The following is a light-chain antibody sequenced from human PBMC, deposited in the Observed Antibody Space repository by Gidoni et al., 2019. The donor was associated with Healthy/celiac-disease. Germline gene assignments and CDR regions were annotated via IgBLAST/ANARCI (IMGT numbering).Light chain of an antibody. CDR3: QQSYSTPLT. V-gene: IGKV1-39*01. Sequence: DIQMTQSPSYLSASVGDRVTITCRASQSISSYLNWYQQKPGKAPKLLIYAASSLQSGVPSRCSGSGAGTDFTLTISSLQPEDFATYYCQQSYSTPLTFGGGTKVEIK. CDR2: AAS. J-gene: IGKJ4*01. CDR1: QSISSY.